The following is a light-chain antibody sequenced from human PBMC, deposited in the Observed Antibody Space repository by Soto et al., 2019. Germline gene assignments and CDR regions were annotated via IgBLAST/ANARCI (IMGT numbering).Light chain of an antibody. J-gene: IGLJ1*01. CDR1: SSNIGAGYD. CDR3: QSYDSSRIGPTV. V-gene: IGLV1-40*01. Sequence: QSVLTQPPSVSGAPGQRVTISCTGSSSNIGAGYDVHWYQQLPGTAPRLLIYGNSNRPSGVPDRFSGSKSGTSASLAITGLQAEDEADYYCQSYDSSRIGPTVFGTGTRSPS. CDR2: GNS.